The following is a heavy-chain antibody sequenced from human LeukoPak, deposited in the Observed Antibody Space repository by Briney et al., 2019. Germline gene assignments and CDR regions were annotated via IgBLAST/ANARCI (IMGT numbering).Heavy chain of an antibody. V-gene: IGHV5-51*01. CDR1: GYSFTSYW. CDR3: ARSIVGANGRADY. CDR2: IYLGGSDT. Sequence: GESLKISCKGSGYSFTSYWIAWVRQLPGKGLEWVGIIYLGGSDTRYSPSFQGQVTISADKSISTAYLQWSSLKASDTAMYYCARSIVGANGRADYWGQGTLVTVSS. D-gene: IGHD1-26*01. J-gene: IGHJ4*02.